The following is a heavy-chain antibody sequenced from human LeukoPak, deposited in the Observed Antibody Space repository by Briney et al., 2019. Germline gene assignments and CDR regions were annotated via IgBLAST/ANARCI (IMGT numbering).Heavy chain of an antibody. CDR1: GGTFSSYA. CDR2: IIPILGIA. CDR3: AIKGGIAVAGPFDY. D-gene: IGHD6-19*01. J-gene: IGHJ4*02. V-gene: IGHV1-69*04. Sequence: SVKVSCKASGGTFSSYAISWVRQAPGQGLEWMGRIIPILGIANYAQKFQGRVTITADKSTSTAYMELSSLRSEDTAMYYCAIKGGIAVAGPFDYWGQGTLVTVSS.